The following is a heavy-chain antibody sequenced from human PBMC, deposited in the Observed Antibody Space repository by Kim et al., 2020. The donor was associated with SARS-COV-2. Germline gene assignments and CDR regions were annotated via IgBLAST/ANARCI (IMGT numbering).Heavy chain of an antibody. CDR2: IYYSGST. V-gene: IGHV4-61*01. CDR3: ASAVVVAAYWFDP. J-gene: IGHJ5*02. Sequence: SETLSLTCTVSGGSVSSGSYYWSWIRQPPGKGLEWIGYIYYSGSTNYNPSLKSRVTISVDTSKNQFSLKLSSVTAADTAVYYCASAVVVAAYWFDPWGQG. CDR1: GGSVSSGSYY. D-gene: IGHD2-15*01.